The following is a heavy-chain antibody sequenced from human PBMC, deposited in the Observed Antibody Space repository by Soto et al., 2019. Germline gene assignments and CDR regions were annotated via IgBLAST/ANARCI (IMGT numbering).Heavy chain of an antibody. CDR1: GFTFSSYA. J-gene: IGHJ4*02. CDR2: ISYDGSNK. Sequence: QVQLVESGGGVVQPGRSLRLSCAASGFTFSSYAMHWVRQAPGKGLEWVAVISYDGSNKYYADSVKGRFTISRDNSKNTLYLQMNSLRGEDTAVYYCARGSSLGYSYGYGMYYFAYWGQGTLVTVSS. V-gene: IGHV3-30-3*01. D-gene: IGHD5-18*01. CDR3: ARGSSLGYSYGYGMYYFAY.